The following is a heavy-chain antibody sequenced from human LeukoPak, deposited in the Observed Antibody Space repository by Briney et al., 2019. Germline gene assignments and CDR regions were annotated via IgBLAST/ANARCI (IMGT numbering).Heavy chain of an antibody. D-gene: IGHD1-26*01. CDR1: GDSVSSNSVA. CDR3: ARTLLGVGADPFDY. Sequence: SQTLPLTCAISGDSVSSNSVAWNWIRQSPSRGLEWLGRTYYRSKWYNDYAVSVKNRITINPDTSKNQFSLQLNSVTPEDTAVYYCARTLLGVGADPFDYWGQGTLVTVSS. CDR2: TYYRSKWYN. V-gene: IGHV6-1*01. J-gene: IGHJ4*02.